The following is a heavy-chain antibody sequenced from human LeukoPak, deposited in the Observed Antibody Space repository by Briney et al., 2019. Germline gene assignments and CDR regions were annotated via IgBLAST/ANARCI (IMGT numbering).Heavy chain of an antibody. CDR1: GYTFTSYG. CDR2: ISAYNGNT. D-gene: IGHD3-10*01. V-gene: IGHV1-18*01. Sequence: ASVKVSFKASGYTFTSYGISWVRQAPGQGLEWMGWISAYNGNTNYAQKLQGRVTMTTDTSTSTAYMELRSLRSDDTAVYYCARDGYYYGSGSFYYYGMDVWGQGTTVTVSS. J-gene: IGHJ6*02. CDR3: ARDGYYYGSGSFYYYGMDV.